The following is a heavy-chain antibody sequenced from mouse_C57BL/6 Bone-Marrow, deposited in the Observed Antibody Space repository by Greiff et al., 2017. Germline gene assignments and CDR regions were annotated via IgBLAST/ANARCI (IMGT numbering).Heavy chain of an antibody. CDR3: ARSYYGSSYWDFDV. Sequence: VQLQQSGPELVKPGDSVKISCKASGYSFTGYFMTWVMQSHGKSLEWIGRINPYNGDTFYNQKFKGKATLTVDKSSSTAHMELRSLTSEDSAVYYCARSYYGSSYWDFDVWGTGTTVTVSS. J-gene: IGHJ1*03. CDR2: INPYNGDT. CDR1: GYSFTGYF. D-gene: IGHD1-1*01. V-gene: IGHV1-20*01.